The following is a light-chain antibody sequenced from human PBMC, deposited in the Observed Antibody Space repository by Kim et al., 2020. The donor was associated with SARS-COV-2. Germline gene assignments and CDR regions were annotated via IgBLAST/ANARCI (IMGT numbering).Light chain of an antibody. CDR2: NSN. Sequence: GQRFTISCSGSNSNIGSNSVSWYQQFSGTAPKGLIKNSNQRPSGVPDRFSGSKSGTSASLAISGLQSEDEADYYCAAWDDSLNGPVFGGGTKVTVL. J-gene: IGLJ2*01. CDR1: NSNIGSNS. V-gene: IGLV1-44*01. CDR3: AAWDDSLNGPV.